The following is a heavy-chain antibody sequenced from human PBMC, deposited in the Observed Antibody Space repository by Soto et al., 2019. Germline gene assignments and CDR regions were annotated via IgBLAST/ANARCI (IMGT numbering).Heavy chain of an antibody. D-gene: IGHD3-10*01. CDR1: GGSINYYY. CDR3: ARSIGFGELLEFDY. V-gene: IGHV4-59*01. J-gene: IGHJ4*02. Sequence: QVQLQESGPGLVKPSETLSLTCTVSGGSINYYYWSWIRQPPGKGLEWIGYIYHSGSTNYNPSLNSRLTISVDTSKSQFSLKLSSVTAADTAVYYCARSIGFGELLEFDYWGQGTLVTVSS. CDR2: IYHSGST.